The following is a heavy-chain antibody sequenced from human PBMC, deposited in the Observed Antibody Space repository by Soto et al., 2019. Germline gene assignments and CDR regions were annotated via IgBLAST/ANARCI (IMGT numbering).Heavy chain of an antibody. CDR2: INPNGGIT. Sequence: ASVKVSCKSSGYTFTHYYIHCVRQAPGQGLEWMGIINPNGGITTYAQKFRAGFSMTRDTSTSTVYLELSSLRSEDSAVYYCATSVNSAMAFDYWGQGTLVTVS. CDR3: ATSVNSAMAFDY. CDR1: GYTFTHYY. V-gene: IGHV1-46*01. D-gene: IGHD5-18*01. J-gene: IGHJ4*02.